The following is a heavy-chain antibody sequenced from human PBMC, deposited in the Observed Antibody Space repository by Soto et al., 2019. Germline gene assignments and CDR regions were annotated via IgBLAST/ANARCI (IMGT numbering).Heavy chain of an antibody. J-gene: IGHJ5*02. Sequence: ASVKVSCKASGYTFTDYYMRWVRQAPGQGLEWMGWINPNSGGTNYAQKFQGWVTMTRDTSISTAYMELSRLRSDDTAVYYCAIISSTMSPWGQGTLVTVSS. D-gene: IGHD2-2*01. CDR3: AIISSTMSP. CDR2: INPNSGGT. V-gene: IGHV1-2*04. CDR1: GYTFTDYY.